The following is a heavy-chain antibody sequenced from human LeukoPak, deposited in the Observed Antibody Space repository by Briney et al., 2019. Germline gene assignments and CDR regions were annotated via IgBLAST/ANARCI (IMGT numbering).Heavy chain of an antibody. V-gene: IGHV4-39*01. J-gene: IGHJ4*02. CDR3: ARSCSSTSCYFGS. Sequence: SETLSLTCTVSGGSISIRSYYWAWIRQPPGKGLEWIGSIHYSGSTYYNPSLKCRVTISVDTSKEQFSLKLSSVTAADTAVYFCARSCSSTSCYFGSWGQGNLVTVSS. CDR2: IHYSGST. D-gene: IGHD2-2*01. CDR1: GGSISIRSYY.